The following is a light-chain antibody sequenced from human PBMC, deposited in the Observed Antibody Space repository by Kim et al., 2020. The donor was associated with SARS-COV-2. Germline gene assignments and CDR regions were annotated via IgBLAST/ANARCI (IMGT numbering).Light chain of an antibody. CDR3: QSYYSSLSGSV. Sequence: RVTVSSTGSSSNIGAGYDVHWYQQFPGTAPKLLIYSNNNQPSGVPDRFSGSKSGTSASLAITGLQAEDEADYYCQSYYSSLSGSVFGGGTKLTVL. J-gene: IGLJ3*02. CDR1: SSNIGAGYD. CDR2: SNN. V-gene: IGLV1-40*01.